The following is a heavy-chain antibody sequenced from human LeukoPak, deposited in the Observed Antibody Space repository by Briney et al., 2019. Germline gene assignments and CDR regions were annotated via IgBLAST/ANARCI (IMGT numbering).Heavy chain of an antibody. CDR1: GGSISSHY. Sequence: PSETLSLTRTVSGGSISSHYWSWIRQPPGKGLEWIAYLFDSVNTKGNPSLQSRLTLSADTSKNQFSLRLSSVTAADTAVYYCATIKRGSIFGYFDFWGQGIKVTVSS. CDR3: ATIKRGSIFGYFDF. V-gene: IGHV4-59*11. J-gene: IGHJ4*02. D-gene: IGHD5-18*01. CDR2: LFDSVNT.